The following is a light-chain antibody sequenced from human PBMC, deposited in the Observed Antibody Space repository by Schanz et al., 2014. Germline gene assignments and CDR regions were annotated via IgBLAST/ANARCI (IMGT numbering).Light chain of an antibody. CDR1: SSDIGNYDY. V-gene: IGLV2-23*01. J-gene: IGLJ3*02. Sequence: QSALTQPASVSGSPGQSITISCTGTSSDIGNYDYVSWYQQLPGKAPKLMIYDASNRPSGVSNRFSGSKSGNTASLTISGLQAEDEADYYCCSYVGGSAVFGGGTKLTVL. CDR3: CSYVGGSAV. CDR2: DAS.